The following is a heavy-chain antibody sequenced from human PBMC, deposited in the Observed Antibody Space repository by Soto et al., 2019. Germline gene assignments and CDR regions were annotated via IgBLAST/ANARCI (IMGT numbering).Heavy chain of an antibody. V-gene: IGHV3-74*01. J-gene: IGHJ4*02. CDR2: ISDDGSTT. Sequence: GGSLRLSCEVSGFTFSAYWMHWVRQVPGKGLIWVSRISDDGSTTTYADSVKGRFTISRDNAKNTLYLHMNSLRADDTGLYYCTRGPRVSSTGTGAHWGQGTLVTVSS. CDR3: TRGPRVSSTGTGAH. D-gene: IGHD1-1*01. CDR1: GFTFSAYW.